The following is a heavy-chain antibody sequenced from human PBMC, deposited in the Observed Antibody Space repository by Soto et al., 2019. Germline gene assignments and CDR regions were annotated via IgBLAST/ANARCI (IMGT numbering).Heavy chain of an antibody. J-gene: IGHJ3*02. CDR2: IWYDGSNK. CDR1: GFTFSSYG. Sequence: ESGGGVVQPGRSLRLSCAASGFTFSSYGMHWVRQAPGKGLEWVAVIWYDGSNKYYADSVKGRFTISRDNSKNTLYLQMNSLRAEDTAVYYCARDHSSWYAFDIWGQGTMVTVSS. CDR3: ARDHSSWYAFDI. D-gene: IGHD6-13*01. V-gene: IGHV3-33*01.